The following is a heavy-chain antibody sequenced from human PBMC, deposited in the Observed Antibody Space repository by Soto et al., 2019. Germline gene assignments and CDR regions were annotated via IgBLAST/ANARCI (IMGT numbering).Heavy chain of an antibody. CDR2: IFYSGST. D-gene: IGHD6-19*01. CDR1: GGSISSSSYY. J-gene: IGHJ4*02. Sequence: PSETLSLTCTVSGGSISSSSYYWGWIRQPPGKGLEWMGTIFYSGSTYYNPSLKSRVTISVDTSKNQFSLKLTSVTAADTALYYCARRYGWLYFDYWGQGSLVTSP. V-gene: IGHV4-39*01. CDR3: ARRYGWLYFDY.